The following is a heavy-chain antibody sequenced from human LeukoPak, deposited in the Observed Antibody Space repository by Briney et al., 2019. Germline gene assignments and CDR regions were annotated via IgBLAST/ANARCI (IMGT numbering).Heavy chain of an antibody. J-gene: IGHJ4*02. CDR1: GGSISTSSYY. CDR2: INHRGST. Sequence: PSETLSLTCTVSGGSISTSSYYWGWIRQPPGKGLEWIGEINHRGSTKYNPSLKSRVTISVGTSKNQFSLNLRSATAADTAVYYCARGDILTGYSYWGQGTLVTVSS. V-gene: IGHV4-39*07. D-gene: IGHD3-9*01. CDR3: ARGDILTGYSY.